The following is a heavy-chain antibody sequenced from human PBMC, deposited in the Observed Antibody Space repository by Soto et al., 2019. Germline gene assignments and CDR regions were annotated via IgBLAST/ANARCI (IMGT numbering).Heavy chain of an antibody. CDR2: IYHSGST. J-gene: IGHJ4*02. V-gene: IGHV4-59*04. Sequence: SETLSLTCTVSGGSFSPNYWSWIRQPPGKGLEWIGYIYHSGSTYYNPSLKSRVTISVDRSKNQFSLKLSSVTAADTAVYYCAAGGGLPRYYWGQGTLVTVSS. CDR3: AAGGGLPRYY. D-gene: IGHD5-12*01. CDR1: GGSFSPNY.